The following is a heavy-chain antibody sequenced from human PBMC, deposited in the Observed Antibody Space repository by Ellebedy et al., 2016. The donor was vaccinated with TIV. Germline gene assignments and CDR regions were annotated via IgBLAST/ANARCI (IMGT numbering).Heavy chain of an antibody. CDR3: ARDRLRWGGDAFDI. Sequence: ASVKVSCXASGYTFTGYYMHWVRQAPGQGLEWMGWINPNSGGTNYAQKFQGRVTMTRDTSISTAYMELSRLRSDDTAVYYCARDRLRWGGDAFDIWGQGTMVTVSS. CDR2: INPNSGGT. V-gene: IGHV1-2*02. D-gene: IGHD3-16*01. CDR1: GYTFTGYY. J-gene: IGHJ3*02.